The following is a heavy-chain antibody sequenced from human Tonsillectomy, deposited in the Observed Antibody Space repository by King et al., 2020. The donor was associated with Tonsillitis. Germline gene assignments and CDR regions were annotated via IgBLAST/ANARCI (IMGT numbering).Heavy chain of an antibody. D-gene: IGHD5-24*01. Sequence: EVQLVESGGGLLQPGGSLRLSCAASGFTFSICAMTWVRQAPGMRLEWVSASSGSAVGTYYADSVKGRFTISRDNSKSTLYLQMNSLRAEDTAVYYCAKGWVEMDAWGQGTLVTVSS. J-gene: IGHJ4*02. CDR1: GFTFSICA. CDR2: SSGSAVGT. CDR3: AKGWVEMDA. V-gene: IGHV3-23*04.